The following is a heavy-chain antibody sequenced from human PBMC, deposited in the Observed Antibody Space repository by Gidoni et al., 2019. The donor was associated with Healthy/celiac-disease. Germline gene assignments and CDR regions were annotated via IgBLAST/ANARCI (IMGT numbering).Heavy chain of an antibody. J-gene: IGHJ5*02. CDR3: ARKGGSGSFNWFDP. CDR1: GFTVSSNY. D-gene: IGHD3-10*01. CDR2: IYSGGST. Sequence: EVQLVASGGGLVQPGGSLRLSCAASGFTVSSNYMSWVRQAPGKGLEWVSVIYSGGSTYYADSVKGRFTISRDNSKNTLDLQMNSLRAEDTAVYYCARKGGSGSFNWFDPWGQGTLVTVSS. V-gene: IGHV3-66*01.